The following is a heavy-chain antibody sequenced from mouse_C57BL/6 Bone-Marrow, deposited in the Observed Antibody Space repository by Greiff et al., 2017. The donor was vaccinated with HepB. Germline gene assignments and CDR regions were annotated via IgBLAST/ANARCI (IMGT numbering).Heavy chain of an antibody. Sequence: QVQLQQPGAELVKPGASVKLSCKASGYTFTSYWMQWVKQRPGQGLEWIGEIDPSDSYTNYNQKFKGKATLTVDKSSSTAYMQLSSLTSEDSAVFYCASRQLRLPYYFDYWGQGTTLTVSS. D-gene: IGHD3-2*02. CDR1: GYTFTSYW. CDR3: ASRQLRLPYYFDY. CDR2: IDPSDSYT. V-gene: IGHV1-50*01. J-gene: IGHJ2*01.